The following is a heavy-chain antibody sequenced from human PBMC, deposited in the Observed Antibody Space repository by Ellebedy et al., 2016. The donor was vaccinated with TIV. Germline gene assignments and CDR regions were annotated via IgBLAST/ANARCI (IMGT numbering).Heavy chain of an antibody. J-gene: IGHJ3*02. Sequence: ASVKVYCXASGYTFTSYYLHWVRQAPGQGLEWMGLINPSSGSTSYAQKFQGRVTMTRDTSTTTVYMNLSSLRSEDTAVYYCARDRVTTYYYDSSGSEGAFDIWGQGTMVTVSS. CDR2: INPSSGST. V-gene: IGHV1-46*01. D-gene: IGHD3-22*01. CDR1: GYTFTSYY. CDR3: ARDRVTTYYYDSSGSEGAFDI.